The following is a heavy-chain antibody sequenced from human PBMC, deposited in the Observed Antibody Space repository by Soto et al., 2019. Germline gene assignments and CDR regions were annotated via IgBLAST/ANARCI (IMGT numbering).Heavy chain of an antibody. D-gene: IGHD2-2*02. CDR1: GFTLSNYW. J-gene: IGHJ5*02. V-gene: IGHV3-7*03. Sequence: GGSLRLSCAASGFTLSNYWMSWVRQAPGKGLEWVANIKQDGSEKNYADSVKGRFTISRDNSKNTLYLQMNSLRAEDTAVYYCAKDEDGSSTSCYRSNWFAPWGQGTLVTVSS. CDR3: AKDEDGSSTSCYRSNWFAP. CDR2: IKQDGSEK.